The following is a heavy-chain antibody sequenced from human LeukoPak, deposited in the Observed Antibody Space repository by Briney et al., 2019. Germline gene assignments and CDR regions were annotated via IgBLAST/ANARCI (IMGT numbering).Heavy chain of an antibody. V-gene: IGHV3-21*04. D-gene: IGHD3-22*01. CDR3: ARAQKGDYYDSSGYNALDY. J-gene: IGHJ4*02. Sequence: GGSLRLSCAASGFTFSSYSMTWVRQAPGKGLEWVSSISSSSYIYYADSVKGRFTISRHNSKNTLYLQMNSLRAEDTAVYYCARAQKGDYYDSSGYNALDYWGQGTLVTVSS. CDR1: GFTFSSYS. CDR2: ISSSSYI.